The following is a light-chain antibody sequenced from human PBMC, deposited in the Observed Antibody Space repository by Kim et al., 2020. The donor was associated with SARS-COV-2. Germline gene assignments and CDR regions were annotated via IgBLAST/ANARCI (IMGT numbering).Light chain of an antibody. J-gene: IGLJ3*02. CDR3: SSYAGSNNLV. V-gene: IGLV2-8*01. CDR2: EVS. CDR1: SSDVGGYNY. Sequence: GQSGNISCTGTSSDVGGYNYVSGYQQRPCKDAKLMIYEVSKRPAGGPDRFSGSKSGNSASLTVSGLQAEDEADYYCSSYAGSNNLVFGGGTKLTVL.